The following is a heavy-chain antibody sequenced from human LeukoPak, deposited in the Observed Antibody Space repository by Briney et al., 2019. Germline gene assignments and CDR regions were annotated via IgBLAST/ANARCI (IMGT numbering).Heavy chain of an antibody. Sequence: ASVKVSCKASGYTFTGYYMHWVRQAPGQGLEWMGWINPNSGGTNNAQKFQGRVTMTRDTSISTAYMELSRLRSDDTAVYYCAREGGSSGWYYFDYWGQGTLVTVSS. CDR2: INPNSGGT. CDR3: AREGGSSGWYYFDY. J-gene: IGHJ4*02. CDR1: GYTFTGYY. V-gene: IGHV1-2*02. D-gene: IGHD6-19*01.